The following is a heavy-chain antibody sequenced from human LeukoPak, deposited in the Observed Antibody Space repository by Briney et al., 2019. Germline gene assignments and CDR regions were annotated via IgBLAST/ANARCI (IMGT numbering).Heavy chain of an antibody. J-gene: IGHJ6*02. V-gene: IGHV3-11*05. CDR3: AKDNGGIGDYYYYGMDV. CDR2: ISSSSSYT. D-gene: IGHD2-21*01. Sequence: PGGSLRLSCAASGFTFDDYGMSWVRQVPGKGLEWVSYISSSSSYTNYADSVKGRFTISRDNAKNSLYLQMNSLRTEDTALYYCAKDNGGIGDYYYYGMDVWGQGTTVTVSS. CDR1: GFTFDDYG.